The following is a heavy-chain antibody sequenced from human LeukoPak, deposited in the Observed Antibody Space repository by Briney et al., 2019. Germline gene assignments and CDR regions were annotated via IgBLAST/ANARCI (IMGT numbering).Heavy chain of an antibody. Sequence: GESLKISCKGSGYSFINYWIGWVRQMPGKGLEWMGIFYPLDSDTRYSPSFQGQVTISADKSTSTAYLQWSSLKASDTAVYYCVIQYYDSSGYFQNDAFDVWGQGTMVTVSS. J-gene: IGHJ3*01. D-gene: IGHD3-22*01. CDR3: VIQYYDSSGYFQNDAFDV. V-gene: IGHV5-51*01. CDR2: FYPLDSDT. CDR1: GYSFINYW.